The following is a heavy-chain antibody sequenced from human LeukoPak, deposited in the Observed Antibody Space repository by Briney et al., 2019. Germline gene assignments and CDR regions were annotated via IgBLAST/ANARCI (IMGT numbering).Heavy chain of an antibody. D-gene: IGHD6-19*01. CDR3: ARDETGYSSGWYAPPYYYGMDV. V-gene: IGHV3-30*03. CDR1: GFTFSDYG. Sequence: QSGGSLRLSCAASGFTFSDYGMHWVRQAPGKGLEWVAVISKDGNVKYCAESVKGRFTVSRDNSKNTLYLQMDSLRTDDTAVYYCARDETGYSSGWYAPPYYYGMDVWGQGTTVTVSS. CDR2: ISKDGNVK. J-gene: IGHJ6*02.